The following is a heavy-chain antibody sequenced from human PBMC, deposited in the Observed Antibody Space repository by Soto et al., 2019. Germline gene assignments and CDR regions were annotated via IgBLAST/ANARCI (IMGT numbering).Heavy chain of an antibody. V-gene: IGHV3-23*01. CDR2: ISGSGGST. CDR1: GFTFSSYA. D-gene: IGHD5-18*01. Sequence: GGSLRLSCAAAGFTFSSYAMSWVRQAPGKGLEWVSAISGSGGSTYYADSVKGRFTISRDNSKNTLYLQMNSLRAEDTAVYYCAKDSTAMVSLDYWGQGTLVTVSS. CDR3: AKDSTAMVSLDY. J-gene: IGHJ4*02.